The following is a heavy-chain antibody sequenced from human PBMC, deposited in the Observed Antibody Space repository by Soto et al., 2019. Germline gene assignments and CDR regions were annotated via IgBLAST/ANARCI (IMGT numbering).Heavy chain of an antibody. D-gene: IGHD3-10*01. CDR1: GGSISSSNW. J-gene: IGHJ4*02. Sequence: QVQLQESGPGLVKPSGTLSLTCAVSGGSISSSNWWSWVRQPPGKGLEWIGEIYHSGNTNYNPSLKCRVTMGGDKSRNQFSLKLSSVTAADTAVYYCARRWGEGRVDWWGQGTLVTFSS. CDR2: IYHSGNT. CDR3: ARRWGEGRVDW. V-gene: IGHV4-4*02.